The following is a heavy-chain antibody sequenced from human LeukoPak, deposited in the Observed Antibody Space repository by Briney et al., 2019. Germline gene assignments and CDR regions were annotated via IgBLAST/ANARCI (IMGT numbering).Heavy chain of an antibody. D-gene: IGHD3-10*01. V-gene: IGHV3-33*01. CDR3: ARDSGSRWFEPIDN. CDR1: GFTFRSHG. J-gene: IGHJ4*02. Sequence: GGSLRLSCAASGFTFRSHGMHWVRQAPGKGLEWVAVVRNDGSNAYHADSVKGRFTISRDNSKNTLYLQMNSLRGEDTAVYYCARDSGSRWFEPIDNWGQGTMVIVSS. CDR2: VRNDGSNA.